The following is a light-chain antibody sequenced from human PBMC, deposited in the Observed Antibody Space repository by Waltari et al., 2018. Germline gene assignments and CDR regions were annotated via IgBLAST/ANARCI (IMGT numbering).Light chain of an antibody. CDR3: AAWDDSLSGGV. Sequence: QSVLTQPPSASGTPGQRVTISCSGSSSNIGSNYVYWYQQLPGTAPKLLIYRNNQRPSGVPDRFSGSESGTSASLAISGLRADDEADYHCAAWDDSLSGGVFGGGTRLTVL. V-gene: IGLV1-47*01. CDR2: RNN. CDR1: SSNIGSNY. J-gene: IGLJ3*02.